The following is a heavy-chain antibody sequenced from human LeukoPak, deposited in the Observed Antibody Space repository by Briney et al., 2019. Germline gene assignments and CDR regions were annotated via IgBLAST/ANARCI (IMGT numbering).Heavy chain of an antibody. CDR3: ANFARTVIDY. J-gene: IGHJ4*02. CDR1: GFTFSSYA. D-gene: IGHD1-14*01. V-gene: IGHV3-30-3*01. CDR2: ISYDGSNK. Sequence: GGSLRLSCAASGFTFSSYAMHWVRQAPGKGLEWVAVISYDGSNKYYADSVKGRFTISRDNSKNTLYLQMNSLRAEDTAVYYCANFARTVIDYWGQGTLVTVSS.